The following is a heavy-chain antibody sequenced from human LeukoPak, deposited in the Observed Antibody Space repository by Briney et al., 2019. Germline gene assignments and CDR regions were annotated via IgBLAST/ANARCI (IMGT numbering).Heavy chain of an antibody. D-gene: IGHD1-20*01. CDR3: AVTELYNYYYYYYMDV. Sequence: SVKVSCKASGGTFSSYAISWVRQAPGQGLEWMGRIIPIFGTANYEQKFQGRVTITTDESTSTAYMKLSSLRSEDTAVYYCAVTELYNYYYYYYMDVWGKGTTVTVSS. CDR2: IIPIFGTA. CDR1: GGTFSSYA. V-gene: IGHV1-69*05. J-gene: IGHJ6*03.